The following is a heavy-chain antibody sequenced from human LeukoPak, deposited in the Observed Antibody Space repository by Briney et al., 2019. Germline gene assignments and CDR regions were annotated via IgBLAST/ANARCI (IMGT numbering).Heavy chain of an antibody. Sequence: GGSLRLSCAASGFTFSSYGMSWVRQAPGKGLEWVSAISGSGGSTYYADSVKGRFTISRDNSKNTLYLQMNSLRAEDTAVYYCARVIGVGANRFFGYWGQGTLVTVSS. V-gene: IGHV3-23*01. CDR1: GFTFSSYG. CDR3: ARVIGVGANRFFGY. CDR2: ISGSGGST. D-gene: IGHD1-26*01. J-gene: IGHJ4*02.